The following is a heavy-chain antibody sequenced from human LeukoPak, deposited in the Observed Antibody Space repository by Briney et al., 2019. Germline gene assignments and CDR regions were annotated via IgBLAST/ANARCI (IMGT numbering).Heavy chain of an antibody. CDR3: GVMMVRGVY. V-gene: IGHV4-39*01. CDR2: IYYSGST. CDR1: GGSISSSSYY. Sequence: PSETLSLTCTVSGGSISSSSYYWGWIRQPPGKGLEWIGSIYYSGSTYYNPSLKSRVTISVDTSKNQFSLKLSSVTAADTAVYYCGVMMVRGVYWGQGTLVTVSS. D-gene: IGHD3-10*01. J-gene: IGHJ4*02.